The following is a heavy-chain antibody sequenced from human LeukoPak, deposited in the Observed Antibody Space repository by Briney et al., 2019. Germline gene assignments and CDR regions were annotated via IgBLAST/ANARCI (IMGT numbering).Heavy chain of an antibody. D-gene: IGHD5-12*01. CDR3: ARGTYIVATNYAFDI. V-gene: IGHV3-33*01. CDR1: GFTFSSYG. J-gene: IGHJ3*02. Sequence: PGGSLRLSCAASGFTFSSYGMHWVRQAPGKGLEWVAVIWYDGSNKYYTDSVKGRFTISRDNSKNTLYLQMNSLRAEDTAVYYCARGTYIVATNYAFDIWGQGTMVTVSS. CDR2: IWYDGSNK.